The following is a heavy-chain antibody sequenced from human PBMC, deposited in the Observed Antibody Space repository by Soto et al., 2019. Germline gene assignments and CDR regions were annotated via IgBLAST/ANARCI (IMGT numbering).Heavy chain of an antibody. V-gene: IGHV5-10-1*01. CDR3: ARHVVVPAAANYYYYYGMDV. D-gene: IGHD2-2*01. J-gene: IGHJ6*02. CDR1: GYSFTIYW. Sequence: PGESLKISCKGSGYSFTIYWISWVRQMPGKGLEWMGRIDPSDSYTNYSPSFQGHVTISADKSISTAYLQWSSLKASDTAMYCCARHVVVPAAANYYYYYGMDVWGQGTTVTVSS. CDR2: IDPSDSYT.